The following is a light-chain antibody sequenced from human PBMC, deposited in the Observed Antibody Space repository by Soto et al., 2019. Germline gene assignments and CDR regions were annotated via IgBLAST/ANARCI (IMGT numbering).Light chain of an antibody. CDR3: SSYTTTTTLGV. Sequence: QSALTQPASVSGSPGQSITISCSGTSSDVGGYNYVSWYQQHPGKAPKLMIYEVSNRPSGVSIRFSGSKSGNTASLTISGLQAEDEAYYYCSSYTTTTTLGVFGGGTKVTVL. CDR2: EVS. CDR1: SSDVGGYNY. V-gene: IGLV2-14*01. J-gene: IGLJ3*02.